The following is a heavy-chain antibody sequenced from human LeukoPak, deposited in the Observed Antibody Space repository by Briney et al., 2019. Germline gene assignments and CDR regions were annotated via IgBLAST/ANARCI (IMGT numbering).Heavy chain of an antibody. D-gene: IGHD6-13*01. CDR3: ARLRAAAGLVVWFGP. CDR1: GGPVGSGF. J-gene: IGHJ5*02. CDR2: IYYTGAT. Sequence: PSETLSLTCSVSGGPVGSGFWAWVRRPPGMGLEWIGTIYYTGATFYNPSLQDRVTISIDTSKNHFSLKLRSLTAADTAVYYCARLRAAAGLVVWFGPWGQGTLVTVSS. V-gene: IGHV4-39*02.